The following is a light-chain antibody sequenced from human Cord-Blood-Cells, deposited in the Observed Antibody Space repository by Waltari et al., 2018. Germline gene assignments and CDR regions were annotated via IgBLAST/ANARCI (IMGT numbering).Light chain of an antibody. CDR3: SSYTSSSTPVV. CDR2: EVS. J-gene: IGLJ2*01. V-gene: IGLV2-14*01. CDR1: SSDVGGYNY. Sequence: QSALTQPASVSGSPGQSITISCTGTSSDVGGYNYVSWYQQHPGKAPKLMIYEVSNRPSWVSNRFSGSKSGNPASLTISGLQAEDEADYYCSSYTSSSTPVVFGGGTKLTVL.